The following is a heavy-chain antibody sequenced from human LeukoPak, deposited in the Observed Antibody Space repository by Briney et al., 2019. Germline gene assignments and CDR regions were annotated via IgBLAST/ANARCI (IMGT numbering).Heavy chain of an antibody. V-gene: IGHV4-39*07. CDR1: GGSISSSSYY. CDR3: ARYRNEALFAFDI. CDR2: IYYSGST. J-gene: IGHJ3*02. D-gene: IGHD1-14*01. Sequence: PSETLSLTCTVSGGSISSSSYYWGWIRQPPGKGLEWIGSIYYSGSTYYNPSLKSRVTISVDTSKNQFSLKLSSVTAADTAVYYCARYRNEALFAFDIWGQGTMVTVSS.